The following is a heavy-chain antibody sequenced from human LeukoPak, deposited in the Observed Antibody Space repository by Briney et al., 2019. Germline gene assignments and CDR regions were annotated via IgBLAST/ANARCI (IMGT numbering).Heavy chain of an antibody. Sequence: PSETLSLTCTVSGGSISSYYWSWIRQPPGKGLEWIGYIYYSGSTNYNPSLKSRVTISVDTSKNQFSLKLSSVTAADTAVYYCARAYSGYDPDAFDIWGQGTMVTVSS. J-gene: IGHJ3*02. D-gene: IGHD5-12*01. V-gene: IGHV4-59*01. CDR3: ARAYSGYDPDAFDI. CDR2: IYYSGST. CDR1: GGSISSYY.